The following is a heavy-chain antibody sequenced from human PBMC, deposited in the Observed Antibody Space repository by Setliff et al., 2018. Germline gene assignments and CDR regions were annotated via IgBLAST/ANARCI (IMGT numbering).Heavy chain of an antibody. V-gene: IGHV4-59*01. D-gene: IGHD3-3*01. Sequence: LSLTCTVSGGSLSSYYWSWIRQPPGKGLEWIGYIYYSGSTNYNPSLKSRVTISVDTSKNQFSLKLSSVTAADTAVYYCAREGYYNFWSGFMDVWGQGTTVTVSS. CDR1: GGSLSSYY. CDR2: IYYSGST. J-gene: IGHJ6*02. CDR3: AREGYYNFWSGFMDV.